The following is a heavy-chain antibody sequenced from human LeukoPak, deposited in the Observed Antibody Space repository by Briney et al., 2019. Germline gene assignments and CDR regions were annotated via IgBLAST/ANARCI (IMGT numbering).Heavy chain of an antibody. J-gene: IGHJ4*02. D-gene: IGHD6-19*01. CDR2: ISGSGGST. V-gene: IGHV3-23*01. Sequence: GGSLRLSCAASGFTFSSYAMSWVRQAPGKGLEWVSAISGSGGSTYYADSVKGRFTISRDNSKNTLYLQMNSLRAEDTAVYYCATAKGAQWLVPSAFDYWGQGTLVTVSS. CDR3: ATAKGAQWLVPSAFDY. CDR1: GFTFSSYA.